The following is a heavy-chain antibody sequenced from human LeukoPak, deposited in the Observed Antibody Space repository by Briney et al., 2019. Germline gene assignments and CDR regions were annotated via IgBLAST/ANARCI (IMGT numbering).Heavy chain of an antibody. CDR3: ARDRFRGTYYYDSSGSPPVDY. CDR2: INWNGGST. V-gene: IGHV3-20*04. Sequence: GGSLRLSCAASGFTFDDYGMSWVRQAPGKGLEWVSGINWNGGSTVYADSVKGRFTISRDNAKNSLYLQMNSLRAEDTALYYCARDRFRGTYYYDSSGSPPVDYWGQGTLVTVSS. CDR1: GFTFDDYG. D-gene: IGHD3-22*01. J-gene: IGHJ4*02.